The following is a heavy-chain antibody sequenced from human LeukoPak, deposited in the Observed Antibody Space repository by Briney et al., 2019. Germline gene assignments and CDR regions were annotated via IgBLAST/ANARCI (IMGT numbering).Heavy chain of an antibody. D-gene: IGHD2-2*01. V-gene: IGHV1-69*13. J-gene: IGHJ5*02. CDR1: GYTLTELS. Sequence: ASVKVSCKVSGYTLTELSMHWVRQAPGQGLEWMGGIIPIFGTANYAQKFQGRVTITADESTSTAYMELSSLRSEDTAVYYCARQHRGDIVVVPAANWFDPWGQGTLVTVSS. CDR3: ARQHRGDIVVVPAANWFDP. CDR2: IIPIFGTA.